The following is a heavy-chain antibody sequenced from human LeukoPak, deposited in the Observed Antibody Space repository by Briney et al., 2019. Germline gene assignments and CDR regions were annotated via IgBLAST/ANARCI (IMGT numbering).Heavy chain of an antibody. V-gene: IGHV1-8*01. J-gene: IGHJ5*02. Sequence: ASVKVSCKASVYTFTSYDINWVRQDTGQGLEWMGWMNPNSGNTGYAQKFQGRVTMTKNTSISTAYMELSSLRSEDTAVYYCARGTTKYSSSDWFDPWGQGTLVTVSS. CDR1: VYTFTSYD. D-gene: IGHD6-13*01. CDR2: MNPNSGNT. CDR3: ARGTTKYSSSDWFDP.